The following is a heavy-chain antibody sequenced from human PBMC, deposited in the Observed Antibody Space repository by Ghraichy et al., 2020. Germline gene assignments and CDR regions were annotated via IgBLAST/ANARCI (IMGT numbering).Heavy chain of an antibody. D-gene: IGHD3-22*01. Sequence: SETLSLTCTVSGYSISSGYYWGWIRQPPGKGLEWIGSIYHSGSTYYNPSLKSRVTISVDTSKNQFSLKLSSVTAADTAVYYCAREGLEVVVVPGYFDYWGQGSLLTVYS. J-gene: IGHJ4*02. CDR1: GYSISSGYY. CDR2: IYHSGST. CDR3: AREGLEVVVVPGYFDY. V-gene: IGHV4-38-2*02.